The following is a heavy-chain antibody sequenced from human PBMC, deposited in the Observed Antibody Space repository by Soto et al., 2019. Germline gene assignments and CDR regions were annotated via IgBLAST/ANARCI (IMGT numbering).Heavy chain of an antibody. V-gene: IGHV4-39*01. J-gene: IGHJ4*02. CDR2: IYYSGST. CDR1: GGSISSSSYY. Sequence: QLQLQESGPGLVKPSETLSLTCTVSGGSISSSSYYWGWIRQPPGKGLEWIGSIYYSGSTYYNPSLKSRVTISIDTCKNQFSLKLSTVTAADTAVYYCARDWNDVVAFGYWGQGTLVTVSS. CDR3: ARDWNDVVAFGY. D-gene: IGHD1-1*01.